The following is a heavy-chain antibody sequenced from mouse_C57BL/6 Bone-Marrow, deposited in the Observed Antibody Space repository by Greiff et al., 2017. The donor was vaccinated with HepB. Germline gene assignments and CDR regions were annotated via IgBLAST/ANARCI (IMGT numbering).Heavy chain of an antibody. Sequence: QVQLQQSGPGLVQPSQSLSITCTVSGFSLTSYGVHWVRQSPGKGLEWLGVIWSGGSKDYYAAFISRLSISKDNSKSQVFFKMNSLQADDTAIYYCARGESNYVFAYWGQGTLVTVSA. J-gene: IGHJ3*01. D-gene: IGHD2-5*01. CDR3: ARGESNYVFAY. V-gene: IGHV2-2*01. CDR2: IWSGGSK. CDR1: GFSLTSYG.